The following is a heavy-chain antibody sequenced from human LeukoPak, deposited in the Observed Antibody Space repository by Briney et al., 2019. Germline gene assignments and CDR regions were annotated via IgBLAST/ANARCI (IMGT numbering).Heavy chain of an antibody. Sequence: GGSLRLSCAASGFTFSAHYMDWVRQAPGKGLVWVSRINSDGSSTSYADSVKGRFTISRDNAKNTLYLQMNSLRAEDTAVYYCASVVGGYYPPVEGFDIWGQGTMVTVPS. J-gene: IGHJ3*02. CDR2: INSDGSST. CDR1: GFTFSAHY. D-gene: IGHD3-3*01. V-gene: IGHV3-74*01. CDR3: ASVVGGYYPPVEGFDI.